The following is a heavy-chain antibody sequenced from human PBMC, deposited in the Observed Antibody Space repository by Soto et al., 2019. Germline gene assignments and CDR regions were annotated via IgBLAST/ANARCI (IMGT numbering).Heavy chain of an antibody. CDR3: AWYTSGACKN. Sequence: GGSLRLSCAASGFSLSNVWMSWVRQAPGKGLEWVGRITNKADGGTPDYAAPVKGRVTISRDDSKNTLYLQMDSLKTEDTAVYYCAWYTSGACKNWGQGTLVTVSS. J-gene: IGHJ4*02. CDR2: ITNKADGGTP. CDR1: GFSLSNVW. V-gene: IGHV3-15*01. D-gene: IGHD1-20*01.